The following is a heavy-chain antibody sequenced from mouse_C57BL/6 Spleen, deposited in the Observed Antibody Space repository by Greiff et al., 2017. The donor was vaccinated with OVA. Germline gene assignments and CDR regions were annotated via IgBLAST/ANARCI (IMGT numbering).Heavy chain of an antibody. CDR1: GYTFTSYW. CDR2: IYPGNSDT. CDR3: TRDYYGSSTGFAY. Sequence: EVQRVESGTVLARPGASVKMSCKTSGYTFTSYWMHWVKQRPGQGLEWIGAIYPGNSDTSYNQKFKGKAKLTAVTSASTAYMELSSLTNEDSAVYYCTRDYYGSSTGFAYWGQGTLVTVSA. J-gene: IGHJ3*01. D-gene: IGHD1-1*01. V-gene: IGHV1-5*01.